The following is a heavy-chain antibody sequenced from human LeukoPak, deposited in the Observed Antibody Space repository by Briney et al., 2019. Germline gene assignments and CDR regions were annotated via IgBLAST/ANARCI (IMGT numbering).Heavy chain of an antibody. V-gene: IGHV1-2*06. CDR1: GYTFTGYY. D-gene: IGHD2-2*01. J-gene: IGHJ4*02. CDR2: INPNSGDT. Sequence: ASVKVSCKASGYTFTGYYMHWVRQAPGQGLEWMGRINPNSGDTNFAQKFQGRVTMTRDTSISTAYMELSRLRSDDTAVYYCARDPIVVIPAAPDFWGQGSLVTVSS. CDR3: ARDPIVVIPAAPDF.